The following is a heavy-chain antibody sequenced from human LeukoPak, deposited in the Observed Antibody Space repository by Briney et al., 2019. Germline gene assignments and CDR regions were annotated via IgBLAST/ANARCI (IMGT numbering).Heavy chain of an antibody. J-gene: IGHJ4*02. CDR1: GASVSGYY. CDR3: ARHAGSPYYFDY. V-gene: IGHV4-34*01. Sequence: KSWETLSLTCAVYGASVSGYYWRWVRQPAGKGLEWLGEINHSGSTNYYPSLNIRVTISVHTSKHQFSLTLTSVTPPDTAVYYCARHAGSPYYFDYWRQATLVTVSS. CDR2: INHSGST.